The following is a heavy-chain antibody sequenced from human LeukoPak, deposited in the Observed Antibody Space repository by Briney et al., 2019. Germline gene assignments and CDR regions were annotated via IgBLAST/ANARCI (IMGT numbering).Heavy chain of an antibody. V-gene: IGHV4-59*01. CDR1: GGSINSYY. CDR2: IYYSGST. J-gene: IGHJ3*02. CDR3: ARQRGDDYGGNSGSPNAFDI. Sequence: SETLSLTCTVSGGSINSYYWSWIRQPPGKGLEWLGYIYYSGSTNYNPSLRSRITISVDTSKNEFSLKLSSVTAADTAVYYCARQRGDDYGGNSGSPNAFDIWGQGTMVTVSS. D-gene: IGHD4-23*01.